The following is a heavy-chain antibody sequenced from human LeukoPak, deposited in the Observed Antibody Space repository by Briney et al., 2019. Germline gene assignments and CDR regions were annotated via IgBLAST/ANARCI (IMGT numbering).Heavy chain of an antibody. J-gene: IGHJ3*02. CDR2: INHSGST. V-gene: IGHV4-34*01. CDR1: GGSFSGYY. CDR3: ARGRYSYAFDI. D-gene: IGHD5-18*01. Sequence: PSETLSLTCAVYGGSFSGYYWSWIRQPPGKGLEWIGEINHSGSTNCNPSLKSRVTISVDTSKNQFSLKLSSVTAADTAVYYCARGRYSYAFDIWGQGTMVTVSS.